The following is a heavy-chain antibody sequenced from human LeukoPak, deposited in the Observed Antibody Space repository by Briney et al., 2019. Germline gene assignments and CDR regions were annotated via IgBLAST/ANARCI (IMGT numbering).Heavy chain of an antibody. J-gene: IGHJ6*02. Sequence: GSLRLSCAASGFTFSSYAMSWVRQAPGKGLEWVSAISGSGGSTYYADSVKGRFTISRDSSKNTLYLQMNSLRAEDTAVYYCAKAMIVVYYYGMDVWGQGTTVTVSS. CDR2: ISGSGGST. CDR3: AKAMIVVYYYGMDV. CDR1: GFTFSSYA. V-gene: IGHV3-23*01. D-gene: IGHD3-22*01.